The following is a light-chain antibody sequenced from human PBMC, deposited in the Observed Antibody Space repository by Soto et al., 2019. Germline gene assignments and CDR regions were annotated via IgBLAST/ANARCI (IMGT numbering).Light chain of an antibody. CDR2: DVR. J-gene: IGLJ1*01. Sequence: QSALTQPASVSGSPGQSITISCPGTSSDVGGYNFVSWYQQHPGKAPKLMIYDVRNRPSGVSNRFSGSKSVNTASLTISGLQADDEADYYCSSYTSISTYVFGTGTKVTVL. CDR1: SSDVGGYNF. V-gene: IGLV2-14*01. CDR3: SSYTSISTYV.